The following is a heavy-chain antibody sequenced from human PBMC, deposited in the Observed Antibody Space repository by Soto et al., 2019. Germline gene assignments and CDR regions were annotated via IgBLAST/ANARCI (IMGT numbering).Heavy chain of an antibody. D-gene: IGHD3-22*01. CDR1: GYSFTNYW. J-gene: IGHJ6*02. V-gene: IGHV5-51*01. Sequence: PGESLKISCKGSGYSFTNYWIGWVRQMSGKGLEWMGITSPGNSETRYSPSFQGHVTISADRSISTVYLQWNSLKASDTALYYCARSRYYDTTGYYPFYYYYYGMDVWGQGTTVTVSS. CDR2: TSPGNSET. CDR3: ARSRYYDTTGYYPFYYYYYGMDV.